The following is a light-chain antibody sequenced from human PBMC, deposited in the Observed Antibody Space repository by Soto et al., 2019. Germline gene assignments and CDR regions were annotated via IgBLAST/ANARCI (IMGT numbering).Light chain of an antibody. J-gene: IGKJ4*01. CDR2: AAS. V-gene: IGKV1-12*01. Sequence: DIEMTQSPSSVSVSVGDRVTITCRTSQGISSWLAWYQQKPGKAPKLLIYAASSLPNGVPSRFSGSGSGTDFTLTISSLQPEDFATYYCHPPNSFPLTFGEGTNVEIK. CDR1: QGISSW. CDR3: HPPNSFPLT.